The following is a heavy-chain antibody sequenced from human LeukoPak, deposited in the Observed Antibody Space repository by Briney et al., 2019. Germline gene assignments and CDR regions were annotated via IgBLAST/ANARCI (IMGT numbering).Heavy chain of an antibody. CDR2: FSSDGSST. Sequence: GGSLRLSCSASGFTFSSSAMYWVRQAPGKGLEYVSAFSSDGSSTFYADSVKGRFTISRDNSKNMLYLQMSSLRADDTAVYYWVKTLKYYGSGRGLFVSWGQGTLVTVSS. CDR1: GFTFSSSA. D-gene: IGHD3-10*01. CDR3: VKTLKYYGSGRGLFVS. V-gene: IGHV3-64D*06. J-gene: IGHJ4*02.